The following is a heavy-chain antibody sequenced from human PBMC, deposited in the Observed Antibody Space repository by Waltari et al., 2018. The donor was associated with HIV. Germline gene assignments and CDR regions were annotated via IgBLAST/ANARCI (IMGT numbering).Heavy chain of an antibody. D-gene: IGHD3-10*01. CDR1: GGSITSGSYY. CDR2: VYTSGNT. V-gene: IGHV4-61*02. J-gene: IGHJ2*01. Sequence: QVQLQESGPGLVRPSQTLSLTCTVSGGSITSGSYYWSWIRQPAGKELEWIGRVYTSGNTDYTPSLRSGVTLSVDTSNNQFSLKLSSLTAADTAVYYCARALDYYESGSFPWWFFDLWGRGTLVTVSS. CDR3: ARALDYYESGSFPWWFFDL.